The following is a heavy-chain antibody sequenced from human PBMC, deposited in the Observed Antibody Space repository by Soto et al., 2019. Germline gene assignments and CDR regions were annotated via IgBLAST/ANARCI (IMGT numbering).Heavy chain of an antibody. J-gene: IGHJ6*02. CDR3: AREGVVPAAPTHGMDV. CDR1: GGSISSGGYY. V-gene: IGHV4-31*03. Sequence: PSETLSLTCTVSGGSISSGGYYWSWIRQHPGKGLEWIGYIYYSGSTYYNPSLKSRVTISVDTSKNQFSLELSSVTAADTAVYYCAREGVVPAAPTHGMDVWGQGTTVTVSS. D-gene: IGHD2-2*01. CDR2: IYYSGST.